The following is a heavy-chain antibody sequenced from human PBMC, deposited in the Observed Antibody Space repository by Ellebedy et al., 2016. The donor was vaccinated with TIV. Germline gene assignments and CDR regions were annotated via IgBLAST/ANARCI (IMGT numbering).Heavy chain of an antibody. Sequence: SETLSLXCAVYGGSFSGYYWSWIRQPPGKGLEWIGEINHSGSTNYNPSLKSRVTISVDTSKNQFSLKLSSVTAADTAVYYCARGTKVAAAGWGYYYYYMDVWGKGTTVTVSS. CDR2: INHSGST. V-gene: IGHV4-34*01. CDR3: ARGTKVAAAGWGYYYYYMDV. D-gene: IGHD6-13*01. J-gene: IGHJ6*03. CDR1: GGSFSGYY.